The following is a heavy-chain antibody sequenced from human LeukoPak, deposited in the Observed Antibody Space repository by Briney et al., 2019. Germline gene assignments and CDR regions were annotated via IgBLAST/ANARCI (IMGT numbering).Heavy chain of an antibody. J-gene: IGHJ4*02. CDR2: IYSGDTT. D-gene: IGHD6-19*01. Sequence: GASLRLSCAASGFTFSSYSMNWVRQAPGKGLEWVSVIYSGDTTYYADSVKGRFTISRHNSKNTLYLQMNNLRTEDTAVYYCARGKKWLRDYWGQGTLVTVSS. V-gene: IGHV3-53*04. CDR3: ARGKKWLRDY. CDR1: GFTFSSYS.